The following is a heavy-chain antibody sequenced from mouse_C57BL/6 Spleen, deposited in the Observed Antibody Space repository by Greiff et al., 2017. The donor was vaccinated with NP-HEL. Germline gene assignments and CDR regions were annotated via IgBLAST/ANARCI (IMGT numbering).Heavy chain of an antibody. CDR3: ARRYGSSYGWFAY. J-gene: IGHJ3*01. CDR2: INPNKGGT. Sequence: VQLQQSGPELVKPGASVKISCKASGYPFTDYYMNWVKQSLGKSLGWIGDINPNKGGTSYNQKFKGKATLTVDKSSSTAYMELRSLTSEDSAVYYCARRYGSSYGWFAYWGQGTLVTVSA. CDR1: GYPFTDYY. D-gene: IGHD1-1*01. V-gene: IGHV1-26*01.